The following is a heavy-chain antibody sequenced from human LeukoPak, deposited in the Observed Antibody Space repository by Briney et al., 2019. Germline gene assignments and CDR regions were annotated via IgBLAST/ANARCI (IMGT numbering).Heavy chain of an antibody. CDR2: ISAYNGNT. Sequence: ASVKVSCKASGYTFTSYGISWVRQAPGQGLEWMGWISAYNGNTNYAQNLQGRVTMTTDTSTSTAYMELRSLRSDDTAVYYCARDRAAAGTNLRWNRFDYWGQGTLVTVSS. V-gene: IGHV1-18*01. J-gene: IGHJ4*02. CDR1: GYTFTSYG. D-gene: IGHD6-13*01. CDR3: ARDRAAAGTNLRWNRFDY.